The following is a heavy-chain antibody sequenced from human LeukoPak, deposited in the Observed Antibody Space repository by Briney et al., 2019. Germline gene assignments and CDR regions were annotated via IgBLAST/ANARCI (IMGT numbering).Heavy chain of an antibody. Sequence: GGSLRLSCAASGFTFSSYGMHWVRQAPGKGLEWVAFIRYDGSNKYYADSVKGRFTISRDNSKNTLYLQMNSLRAEDTAVYYCAKDWRRWTPRGLDAFDIWGQGTMVTVSS. D-gene: IGHD4-23*01. CDR1: GFTFSSYG. CDR3: AKDWRRWTPRGLDAFDI. V-gene: IGHV3-30*02. CDR2: IRYDGSNK. J-gene: IGHJ3*02.